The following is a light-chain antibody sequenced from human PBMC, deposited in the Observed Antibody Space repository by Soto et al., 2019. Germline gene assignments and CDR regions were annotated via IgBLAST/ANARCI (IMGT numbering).Light chain of an antibody. Sequence: EFVLTQSPGTLSLSPGERATLSCRASQNVISNYLSWYQQKPGQAPRLLIYGVSTRATGIPDRFSGSGSGTDFTLTISRLEPEDFAVYYCQQYNTLLPGPAMTFGPGTKV. J-gene: IGKJ3*01. CDR2: GVS. V-gene: IGKV3-20*01. CDR1: QNVISNY. CDR3: QQYNTLLPGPAMT.